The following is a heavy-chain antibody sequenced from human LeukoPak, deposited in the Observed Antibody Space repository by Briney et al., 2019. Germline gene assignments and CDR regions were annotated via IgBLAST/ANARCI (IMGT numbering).Heavy chain of an antibody. D-gene: IGHD2-15*01. CDR1: GGSIRSGRHH. CDR2: LDESGRP. V-gene: IGHV4-39*07. Sequence: LETLSLTCSVSGGSIRSGRHHWAWVRQPPGKGLEFIGSLDESGRPYYNAPLKSRVTISEDSSGKQFSLNLSSVTAADTAVYFCARDLGGYPFFMDVWGRGTTVIVSS. J-gene: IGHJ6*03. CDR3: ARDLGGYPFFMDV.